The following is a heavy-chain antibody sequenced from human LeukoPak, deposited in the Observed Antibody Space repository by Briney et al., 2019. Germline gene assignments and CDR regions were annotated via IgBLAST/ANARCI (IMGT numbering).Heavy chain of an antibody. V-gene: IGHV3-21*01. Sequence: VGSLRLSCAASGFTFSSYSMNWVRQAPGKGLEWVSSISSSSSYIYYADSVKGRFTISRDNAKNSLYLQMNSLRAEDTAVYYCARDHNTVVTPTFDYWGQGTLVTVSS. CDR1: GFTFSSYS. CDR3: ARDHNTVVTPTFDY. J-gene: IGHJ4*02. CDR2: ISSSSSYI. D-gene: IGHD4-23*01.